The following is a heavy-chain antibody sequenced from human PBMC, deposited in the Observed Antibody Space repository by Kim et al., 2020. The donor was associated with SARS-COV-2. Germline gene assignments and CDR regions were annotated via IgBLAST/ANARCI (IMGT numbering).Heavy chain of an antibody. V-gene: IGHV4-59*01. CDR1: GGSISSYY. D-gene: IGHD3-10*01. J-gene: IGHJ4*02. CDR3: ARVGPRLAVMVRGVFDY. Sequence: SETLSLTCTVSGGSISSYYWSWIRQPPGKGLEWIGYIYYSGSTNYNPSLKSRVTISVDTSKNQFSLKLSSVTAADTAVYYCARVGPRLAVMVRGVFDYWGQGTLVTVSS. CDR2: IYYSGST.